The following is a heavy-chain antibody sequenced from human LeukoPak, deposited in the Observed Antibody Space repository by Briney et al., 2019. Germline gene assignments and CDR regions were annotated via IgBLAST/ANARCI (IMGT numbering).Heavy chain of an antibody. V-gene: IGHV3-21*01. CDR2: ISSSSSYI. J-gene: IGHJ6*03. CDR3: AGLLWFGAHYYYMDV. Sequence: GGSLRLTCASTGFTFSSYGMHWVRQAPGKGLEWVSSISSSSSYIYYADSVKGRFTISRDNAKNSLYLQMNSLRAEDTAVYYCAGLLWFGAHYYYMDVWGKGTTVTVSS. D-gene: IGHD3-10*01. CDR1: GFTFSSYG.